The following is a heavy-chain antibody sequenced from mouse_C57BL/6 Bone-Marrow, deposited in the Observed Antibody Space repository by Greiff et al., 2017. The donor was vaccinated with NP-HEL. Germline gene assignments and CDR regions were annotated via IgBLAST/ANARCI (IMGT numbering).Heavy chain of an antibody. CDR3: AREGGKPFAY. CDR2: ISYDGSN. CDR1: GYSITSGYY. D-gene: IGHD1-1*02. J-gene: IGHJ3*01. V-gene: IGHV3-6*01. Sequence: EVQVVESGPGLVKPSQSLSLTCSVTGYSITSGYYWNWIRQFPGNKLEWMGYISYDGSNNYNPSLKNRISITRDTSKNQFFLKLNSVTTEDTATYYCAREGGKPFAYWGQGTLVTVSA.